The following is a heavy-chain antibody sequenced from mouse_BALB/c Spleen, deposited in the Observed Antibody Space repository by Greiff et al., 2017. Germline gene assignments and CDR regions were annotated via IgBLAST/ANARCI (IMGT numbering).Heavy chain of an antibody. Sequence: VKLMESGPGLVAPSQSLSITCTVSGFSLTGYGVNWVRQPPGKGLEWLGMIWGDGSTDYNSALKARLSISKDNSKSQVFLKMNSLQTDDTARYYCARDGDYRYDGFDYWGQGTTLTVSS. CDR3: ARDGDYRYDGFDY. V-gene: IGHV2-6-7*01. CDR1: GFSLTGYG. J-gene: IGHJ2*01. CDR2: IWGDGST. D-gene: IGHD2-14*01.